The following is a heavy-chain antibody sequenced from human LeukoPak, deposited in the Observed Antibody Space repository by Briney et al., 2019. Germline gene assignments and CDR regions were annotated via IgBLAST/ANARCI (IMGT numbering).Heavy chain of an antibody. CDR3: AIDSSGGSYYYGMDV. CDR1: GFTFSSNG. J-gene: IGHJ6*02. D-gene: IGHD1-26*01. Sequence: GRSLRRSCAASGFTFSSNGMLWVRQVPGNGLVGVAVIWIGGSCNYYADSVKGRFTISRDNTKNTLYLQMSSLRADGTAVYFWAIDSSGGSYYYGMDVWGQGTTVTVSS. CDR2: IWIGGSCN. V-gene: IGHV3-33*01.